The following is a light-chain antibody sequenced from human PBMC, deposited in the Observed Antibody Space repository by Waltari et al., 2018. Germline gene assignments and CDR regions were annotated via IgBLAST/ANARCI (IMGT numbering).Light chain of an antibody. J-gene: IGLJ2*01. V-gene: IGLV2-14*01. Sequence: QSALTQPASLSGSPGQSITISCTGTSSDIGGYNFVSWYHQHPGKVPKLIIYAVYNRPSGGSCRFSGSKSGNTASLTISGLRSEDEADYYCAAWDDSLSAVFGGGTKLTVL. CDR2: AVY. CDR1: SSDIGGYNF. CDR3: AAWDDSLSAV.